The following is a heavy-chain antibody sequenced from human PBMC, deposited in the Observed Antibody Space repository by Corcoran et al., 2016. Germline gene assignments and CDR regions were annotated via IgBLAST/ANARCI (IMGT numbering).Heavy chain of an antibody. Sequence: QVQLVESGGGVVQPGRSLRLSCAASGFTFSSYGMHWVRQAPGKGLEWVAVIWYDGSNKYYADSVKGRFTISRDNSKNTLYLQMNSLRADDTAVYYCARDRVERRGDSYGMDVWGQGTTVTVSS. J-gene: IGHJ6*02. CDR2: IWYDGSNK. CDR3: ARDRVERRGDSYGMDV. D-gene: IGHD1-1*01. CDR1: GFTFSSYG. V-gene: IGHV3-33*01.